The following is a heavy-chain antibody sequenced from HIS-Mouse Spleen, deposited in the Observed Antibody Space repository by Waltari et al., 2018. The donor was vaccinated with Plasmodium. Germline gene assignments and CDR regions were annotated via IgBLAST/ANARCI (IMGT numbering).Heavy chain of an antibody. D-gene: IGHD1-26*01. Sequence: QVQLVQSGAAGKRPGASVTVSCRASGYTVSSLGTSWVQRAPGQGLEWMGWISGYNGNTNYAQKVQGRVTMTTDTSTSTAYMELRSLRSDDTAVYYCARLLPWVHGHFDYWGQGTLVTVSS. CDR2: ISGYNGNT. CDR1: GYTVSSLG. J-gene: IGHJ4*02. CDR3: ARLLPWVHGHFDY. V-gene: IGHV1-18*01.